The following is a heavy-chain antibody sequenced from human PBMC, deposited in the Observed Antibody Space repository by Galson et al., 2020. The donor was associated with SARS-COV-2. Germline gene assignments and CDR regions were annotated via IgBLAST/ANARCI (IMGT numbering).Heavy chain of an antibody. CDR2: ISSSGSSI. V-gene: IGHV3-48*03. CDR1: GFTFSSYE. D-gene: IGHD2-2*01. J-gene: IGHJ4*02. CDR3: ARDGRPAEGTYRRFDY. Sequence: QAGGSLRLSCEASGFTFSSYEMIWVRQAPGKGLEWVSYISSSGSSITYADYVKGRFTISRDNAKNSLYLQMNSLRGEDTAVYYCARDGRPAEGTYRRFDYWGRGTLVTVSS.